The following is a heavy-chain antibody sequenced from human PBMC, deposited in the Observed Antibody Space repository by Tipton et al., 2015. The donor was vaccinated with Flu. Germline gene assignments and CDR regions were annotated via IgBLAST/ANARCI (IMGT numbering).Heavy chain of an antibody. D-gene: IGHD3-10*01. Sequence: GLVKPSETLSLICAVSDYSISSGYYWGWIRQPPGTGLEWIGCISHSGRTYYNPSLKSRVTISVDTAKNQFSQRLSSVTAADTAVYYCARSTYHYGSGSSDYWGQGTLVTVSS. CDR1: DYSISSGYY. V-gene: IGHV4-38-2*01. CDR2: ISHSGRT. J-gene: IGHJ4*02. CDR3: ARSTYHYGSGSSDY.